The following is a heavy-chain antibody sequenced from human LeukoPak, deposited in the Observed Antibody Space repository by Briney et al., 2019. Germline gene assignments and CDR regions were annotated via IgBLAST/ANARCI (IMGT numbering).Heavy chain of an antibody. Sequence: GGSLRLSCAASGFTLSTYAMSWVRQAPGKGLEWVSYISSSSSTIYYADSVKGRFTISRDNAKNSLYLQMNSLRDEDTAVYYCATFLGYCSGGSCCSNLYYYGMDVWGQGTTVTVSS. V-gene: IGHV3-48*02. CDR3: ATFLGYCSGGSCCSNLYYYGMDV. CDR1: GFTLSTYA. D-gene: IGHD2-15*01. CDR2: ISSSSSTI. J-gene: IGHJ6*02.